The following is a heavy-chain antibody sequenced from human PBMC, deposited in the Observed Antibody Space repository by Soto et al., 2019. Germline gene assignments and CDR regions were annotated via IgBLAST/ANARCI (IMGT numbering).Heavy chain of an antibody. D-gene: IGHD3-9*01. Sequence: PSETLSLTCAVNGGPFGGCYWTWIRQSPGKGLEWIGEIHHGGSTNYNPSLKSRVTMSLDTSKNQFSLKLTSVTAADTAVYYCARGYRVSMVILTTNSFDFWGQGTPVTVSS. CDR3: ARGYRVSMVILTTNSFDF. CDR1: GGPFGGCY. J-gene: IGHJ4*02. CDR2: IHHGGST. V-gene: IGHV4-34*01.